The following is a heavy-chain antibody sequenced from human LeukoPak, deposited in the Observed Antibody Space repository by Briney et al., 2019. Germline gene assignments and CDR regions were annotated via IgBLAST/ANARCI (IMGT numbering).Heavy chain of an antibody. CDR1: GFTFSDYY. D-gene: IGHD3-10*01. V-gene: IGHV3-11*05. CDR2: ISSSSSYT. CDR3: AKGAYFSGSYGFAFDY. J-gene: IGHJ4*02. Sequence: PGGSLRLSCAASGFTFSDYYMSWIRQAPGKGLEWVSYISSSSSYTNYADSVKGRFTISRDNAKNSLYLQMNSLRAEDTAVYFCAKGAYFSGSYGFAFDYWGQGTLVTVSS.